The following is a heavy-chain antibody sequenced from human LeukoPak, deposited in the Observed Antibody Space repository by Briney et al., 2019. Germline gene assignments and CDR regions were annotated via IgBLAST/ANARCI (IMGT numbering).Heavy chain of an antibody. V-gene: IGHV4-39*07. Sequence: PSETLSLTCTVSGGSISSSSYYWGWIRQPPGKGLEWIGSIYYSGSTYYNPSLKSRVTISVDTSKNQFSLKLSSVTAADTAVYYCAREPSSGWLFDYWGQGTLVTVSS. CDR2: IYYSGST. D-gene: IGHD6-19*01. CDR3: AREPSSGWLFDY. J-gene: IGHJ4*02. CDR1: GGSISSSSYY.